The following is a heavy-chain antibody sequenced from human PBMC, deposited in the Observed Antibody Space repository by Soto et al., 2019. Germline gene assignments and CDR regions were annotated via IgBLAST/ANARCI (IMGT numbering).Heavy chain of an antibody. Sequence: PSETLSLTCTVSGGSISSYYWSWIRQPPGKGLEWIGYIYYSGSTNYNPSLKSRVTISVDTSKNQFSLKLSSVTAADTAVYYCARHSYGSGRNGMDVWGQGTTVTVSS. J-gene: IGHJ6*02. CDR1: GGSISSYY. CDR2: IYYSGST. V-gene: IGHV4-59*08. CDR3: ARHSYGSGRNGMDV. D-gene: IGHD3-10*01.